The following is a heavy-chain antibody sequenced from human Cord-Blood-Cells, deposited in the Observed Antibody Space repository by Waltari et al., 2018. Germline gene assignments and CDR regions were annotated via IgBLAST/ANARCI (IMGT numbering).Heavy chain of an antibody. CDR3: ARGFRKTGEERYFDL. Sequence: QVQLQESGPGLVKPSETLSLTCTVSGYSISSGYYWGWIRQPQGKGLEWIGSIYHSGSTSYNPSLKSRVTISVDTAKNQFSLKLSSVTAADTAVYYCARGFRKTGEERYFDLWGRGTLVTVSS. D-gene: IGHD7-27*01. CDR1: GYSISSGYY. CDR2: IYHSGST. J-gene: IGHJ2*01. V-gene: IGHV4-38-2*02.